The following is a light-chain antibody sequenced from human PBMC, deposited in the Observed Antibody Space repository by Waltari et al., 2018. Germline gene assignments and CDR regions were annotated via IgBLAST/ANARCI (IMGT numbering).Light chain of an antibody. CDR1: QSISEY. V-gene: IGKV1-39*01. Sequence: DIQMTQSPSSPSASVGEKVTITCRASQSISEYLNWYQQKPGKAPKLLIYGASSLQSGVPSRFSGSGSGTDFTLSITSLQPEDSATYYCQQSYTFGGGTKVEIK. CDR3: QQSYT. J-gene: IGKJ4*01. CDR2: GAS.